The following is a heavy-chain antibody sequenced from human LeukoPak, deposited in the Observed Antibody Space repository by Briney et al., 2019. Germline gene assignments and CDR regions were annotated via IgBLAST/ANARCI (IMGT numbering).Heavy chain of an antibody. Sequence: SETLSLTCSVSGCSISNSYWSWIRQPPGKGLEWIGYIHSSGRTKYDPSLESRVTISIDTSMNHFSLKVSSVTAPDTAVYYCARHQDGYGDYFDFWGQGILVTVPS. D-gene: IGHD5-24*01. CDR3: ARHQDGYGDYFDF. J-gene: IGHJ4*02. CDR1: GCSISNSY. CDR2: IHSSGRT. V-gene: IGHV4-59*08.